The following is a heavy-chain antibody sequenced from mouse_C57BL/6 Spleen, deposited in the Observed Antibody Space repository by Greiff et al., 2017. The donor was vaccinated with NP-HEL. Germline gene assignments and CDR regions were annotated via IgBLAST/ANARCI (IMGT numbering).Heavy chain of an antibody. CDR1: GYTFTSYW. Sequence: QVQLQQSGAELVRPGSSVKLSCKASGYTFTSYWMDWVKQRPGQGLEWIGNIYPSDSETHYNQKFKDKATLTVDKSSSTAYMQLSSLTSEDSAVYYCALITTVVATHFDYWGQGTTLTVSS. CDR2: IYPSDSET. V-gene: IGHV1-61*01. CDR3: ALITTVVATHFDY. J-gene: IGHJ2*01. D-gene: IGHD1-1*01.